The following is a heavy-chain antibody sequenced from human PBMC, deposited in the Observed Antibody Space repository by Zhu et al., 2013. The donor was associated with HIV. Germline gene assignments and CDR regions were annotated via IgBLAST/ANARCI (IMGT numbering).Heavy chain of an antibody. CDR1: GFFLTSGYS. D-gene: IGHD1-26*01. CDR3: ARVASGTRNWFDP. Sequence: QVQLQESGPGLVKPSETLSLTCTVSGFFLTSGYSWGWIRQPPRKGLEWIGSIYHIGSTYYNPSLKSRVTISIHTSQNQFSLKLSSVTAADTAMYYCARVASGTRNWFDPGARELWSPSPQ. J-gene: IGHJ5*02. V-gene: IGHV4-38-2*02. CDR2: IYHIGST.